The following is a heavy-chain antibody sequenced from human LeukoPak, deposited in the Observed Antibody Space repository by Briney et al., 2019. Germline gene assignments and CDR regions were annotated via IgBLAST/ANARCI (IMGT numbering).Heavy chain of an antibody. J-gene: IGHJ4*02. CDR2: IYYSGST. V-gene: IGHV4-59*08. D-gene: IGHD3-10*01. Sequence: AETLSLTCTVSGGSISSYYWSWIRQPPGKGLEWIGYIYYSGSTNYNPSLKSRVTISVDTSKNQFSLKLSSVIAADTAVYYCARHFTDGSGSYYDRYYFDYWGQGTLVTVSS. CDR1: GGSISSYY. CDR3: ARHFTDGSGSYYDRYYFDY.